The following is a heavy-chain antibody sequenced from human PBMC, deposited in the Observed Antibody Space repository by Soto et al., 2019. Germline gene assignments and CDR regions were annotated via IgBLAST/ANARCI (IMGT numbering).Heavy chain of an antibody. V-gene: IGHV1-69*01. CDR2: IIPIFGTA. J-gene: IGHJ5*02. CDR1: GGTFSSYA. Sequence: QVQLVQSGAEVKKPGSSVKVSCKASGGTFSSYAISWVRQAPGQGLEWMGGIIPIFGTANYGQKFQGRVTITADESTSTAYMELSSLRSEDTAVYYCARWFDSSGYYCWFDPWGQGTLVTVSS. CDR3: ARWFDSSGYYCWFDP. D-gene: IGHD3-22*01.